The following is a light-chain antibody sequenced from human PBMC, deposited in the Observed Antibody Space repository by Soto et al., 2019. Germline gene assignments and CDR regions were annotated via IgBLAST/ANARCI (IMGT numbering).Light chain of an antibody. J-gene: IGKJ4*01. CDR3: QQSFNCPLT. CDR2: DAS. CDR1: RRVSTF. Sequence: EILLTQSPATLSSSPGGRATITCRASRRVSTFLAWYQQIPGKAPRLLIYDASKLATGVPTRFSGSGSGTDFTLNISRLEPEDFAVYYCQQSFNCPLTFGGGTKVEIK. V-gene: IGKV3-11*01.